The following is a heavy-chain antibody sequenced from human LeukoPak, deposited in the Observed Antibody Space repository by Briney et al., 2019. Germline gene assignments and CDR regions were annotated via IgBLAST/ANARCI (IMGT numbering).Heavy chain of an antibody. CDR2: ISAYNGNT. D-gene: IGHD5-12*01. CDR1: GYTFTSYG. Sequence: ASVKVSCKASGYTFTSYGISWVRQAPGQGLEWMGWISAYNGNTNYAQKLQGRVTMTTDTSTSTAYMELRSLRSDDTAVYYRARGKRGYSGYDYYYYGMDVWGQGTTVTVSS. V-gene: IGHV1-18*01. J-gene: IGHJ6*02. CDR3: ARGKRGYSGYDYYYYGMDV.